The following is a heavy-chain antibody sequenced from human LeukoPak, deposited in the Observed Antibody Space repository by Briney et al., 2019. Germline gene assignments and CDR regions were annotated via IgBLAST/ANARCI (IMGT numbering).Heavy chain of an antibody. Sequence: SETLSLTCTVSGGSISSYYWSWIRQPPGKGLEWIGYIYYSGSTNYNPSLKSQVTISVDTSKNQFSLKLSSVTAADTAVYYCARLIDEGYCSGGSCYAGWFDPWGQGTLVTVSS. D-gene: IGHD2-15*01. CDR3: ARLIDEGYCSGGSCYAGWFDP. CDR2: IYYSGST. V-gene: IGHV4-59*08. J-gene: IGHJ5*02. CDR1: GGSISSYY.